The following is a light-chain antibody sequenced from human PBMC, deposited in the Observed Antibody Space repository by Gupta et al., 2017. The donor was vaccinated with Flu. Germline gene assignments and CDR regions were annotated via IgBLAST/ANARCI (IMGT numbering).Light chain of an antibody. V-gene: IGLV2-23*01. J-gene: IGLJ3*02. CDR1: SSDVGSYNL. CDR3: SSYEGTSIFVV. Sequence: QSALTQPASVSGSPGQSITISCTGTSSDVGSYNLVSWYQHHPGKAPKLMIYEGSKRPSGVSNRFSGSKSGNTASLTNSGLQAEDEADYYCSSYEGTSIFVVFGGGTKLTVL. CDR2: EGS.